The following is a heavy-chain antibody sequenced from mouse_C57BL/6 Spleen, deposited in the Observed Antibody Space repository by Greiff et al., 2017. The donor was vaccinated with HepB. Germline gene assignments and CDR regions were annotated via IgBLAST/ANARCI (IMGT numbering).Heavy chain of an antibody. CDR3: TMMTETRAMDY. D-gene: IGHD2-13*01. V-gene: IGHV14-4*01. Sequence: EVQLQQSGAELVRPGASVKLSCTASGFNIKDDYMHWVKQRPEQGLEWIGWIDPENGDTEYASKFQGKATITADTSSNTAYLQLSSLTSEDTAVYYCTMMTETRAMDYWGQGTSVTVSS. CDR1: GFNIKDDY. J-gene: IGHJ4*01. CDR2: IDPENGDT.